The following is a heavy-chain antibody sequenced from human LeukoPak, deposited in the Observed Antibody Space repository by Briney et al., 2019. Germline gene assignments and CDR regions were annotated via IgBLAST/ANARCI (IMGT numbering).Heavy chain of an antibody. CDR1: GGSISSYY. V-gene: IGHV4-34*01. CDR2: INHSGST. J-gene: IGHJ4*02. Sequence: TTSETLSLTCTVSGGSISSYYWSWIRQPPWKGLEWIGEINHSGSTNYNPSLKSRVTISVDTSKNQFSLKLSSVTAADTAVYYCARRHSSSWQRAVDYWGQGTLVTVSS. CDR3: ARRHSSSWQRAVDY. D-gene: IGHD6-13*01.